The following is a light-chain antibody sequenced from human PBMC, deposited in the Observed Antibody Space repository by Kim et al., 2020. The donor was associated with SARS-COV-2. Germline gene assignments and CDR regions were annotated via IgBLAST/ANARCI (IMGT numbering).Light chain of an antibody. Sequence: DVVMTQSPLSLPVTLGQPASISCRSSQSLVHSDGNTYLNWFQQRPGQSPRRLIYKVSNRDSGVPDRFSGSGSGTDFTLKISRVEAEDVGVYYCMRGTHWPWYTFGQGTKLEI. CDR2: KVS. CDR1: QSLVHSDGNTY. CDR3: MRGTHWPWYT. J-gene: IGKJ2*01. V-gene: IGKV2-30*02.